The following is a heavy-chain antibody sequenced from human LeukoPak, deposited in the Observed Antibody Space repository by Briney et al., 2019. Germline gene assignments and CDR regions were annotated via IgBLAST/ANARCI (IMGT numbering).Heavy chain of an antibody. CDR1: GVSISSSSYH. CDR2: IYYSGST. Sequence: PSETLSLTCTVSGVSISSSSYHWGWIRQPPGKGLEWIGSIYYSGSTYYNPSLKSRVTISVDTSKNQFSLKLSSVTAADTAVYYCVYDSSGYYYYWGQGTLVTVSS. V-gene: IGHV4-39*01. D-gene: IGHD3-22*01. CDR3: VYDSSGYYYY. J-gene: IGHJ4*02.